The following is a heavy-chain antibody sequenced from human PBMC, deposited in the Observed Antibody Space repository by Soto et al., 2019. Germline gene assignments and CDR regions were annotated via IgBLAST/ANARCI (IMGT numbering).Heavy chain of an antibody. CDR3: ARPIAAADAFDI. J-gene: IGHJ3*02. CDR2: IYHSGST. CDR1: GYSISSGYY. V-gene: IGHV4-38-2*02. Sequence: SETLSLTCTVSGYSISSGYYWGWIRQPPGKGLEWIGSIYHSGSTYYNPSLKSRVTISVDTSKNQFSLKLSSVTAADTAVYYCARPIAAADAFDIWGQGTMVTVSS. D-gene: IGHD6-13*01.